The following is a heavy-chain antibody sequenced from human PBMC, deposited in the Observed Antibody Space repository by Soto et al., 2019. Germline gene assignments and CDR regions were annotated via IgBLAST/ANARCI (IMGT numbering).Heavy chain of an antibody. CDR2: ISYDGSSK. D-gene: IGHD2-8*01. Sequence: GGSLRLSCAASGFTFSSYAMHWVRQSPGKGLERVAVISYDGSSKYYADSVKGRFTISRDNSKNTLYLQMNSLRAEDTAVYYCARGDIVLMVYAARDYYYGMDVWGQGTTVTV. CDR1: GFTFSSYA. CDR3: ARGDIVLMVYAARDYYYGMDV. V-gene: IGHV3-30-3*01. J-gene: IGHJ6*02.